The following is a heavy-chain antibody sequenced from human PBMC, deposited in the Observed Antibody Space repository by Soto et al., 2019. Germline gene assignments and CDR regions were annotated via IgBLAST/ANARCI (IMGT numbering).Heavy chain of an antibody. CDR1: GHSISSGFYY. J-gene: IGHJ4*02. Sequence: PSETLSLTCAVSGHSISSGFYYWGWIRQPPGKGLEWIGGIYHSGSTYYNPSLKSRVIISVDTSKNQLSLKLSSVTAADTAVYYCARYGYRTWARYFDYWGQGTRVTV. V-gene: IGHV4-38-2*01. CDR3: ARYGYRTWARYFDY. CDR2: IYHSGST. D-gene: IGHD5-12*01.